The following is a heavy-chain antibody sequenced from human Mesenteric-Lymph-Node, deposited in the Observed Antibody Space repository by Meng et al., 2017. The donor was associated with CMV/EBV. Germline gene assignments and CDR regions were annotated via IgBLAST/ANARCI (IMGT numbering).Heavy chain of an antibody. CDR3: ARELVINAVGGWFDP. Sequence: LSCTVSGGSISSGGYYWSWIRQHPGKGLEWIGYIYYSGSTYYNPSLKSRVTISVDTSKNQFSLKLSSVTAADTAVYYCARELVINAVGGWFDPWGQGTLVTVSS. D-gene: IGHD2-21*01. V-gene: IGHV4-31*03. CDR2: IYYSGST. J-gene: IGHJ5*02. CDR1: GGSISSGGYY.